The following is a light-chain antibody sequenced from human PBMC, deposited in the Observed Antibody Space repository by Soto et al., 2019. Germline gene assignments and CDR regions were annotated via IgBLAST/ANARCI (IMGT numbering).Light chain of an antibody. J-gene: IGLJ1*01. V-gene: IGLV1-40*01. Sequence: HSVLTQPPSVSGAPGQRVTISCTGSSSNIGAGYDVHWYQQLPGTAPKLLIYDNSNRPSGVPDRFSGSKSGTSASLAITGLQAEDEADYYCQSYDSSLSGYVVGTGTKVTVL. CDR1: SSNIGAGYD. CDR3: QSYDSSLSGYV. CDR2: DNS.